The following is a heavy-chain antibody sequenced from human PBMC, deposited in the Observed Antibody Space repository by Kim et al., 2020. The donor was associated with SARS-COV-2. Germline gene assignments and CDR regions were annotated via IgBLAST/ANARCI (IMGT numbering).Heavy chain of an antibody. CDR3: ARVKRDWFDP. Sequence: STDCNPSLKWRVTISVDTSKTPFSQKLSSVTAADTAVYYCARVKRDWFDPWGQGTLVTVSS. J-gene: IGHJ5*02. V-gene: IGHV4-39*07. CDR2: ST.